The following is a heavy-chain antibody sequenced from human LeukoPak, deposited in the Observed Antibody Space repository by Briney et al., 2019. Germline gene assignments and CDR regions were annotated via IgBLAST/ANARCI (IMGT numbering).Heavy chain of an antibody. J-gene: IGHJ5*02. V-gene: IGHV3-23*01. D-gene: IGHD6-13*01. CDR1: GFTFSSYA. Sequence: GGSLRLSCAASGFTFSSYAMSWVRQAPGKGLEWVSAISGSGGSTYYADSVKGRFTISRDNSKNTLYLQMNSLRADDTAVYYCATHGSSWSPINWFDPWGQGTLVTVSS. CDR3: ATHGSSWSPINWFDP. CDR2: ISGSGGST.